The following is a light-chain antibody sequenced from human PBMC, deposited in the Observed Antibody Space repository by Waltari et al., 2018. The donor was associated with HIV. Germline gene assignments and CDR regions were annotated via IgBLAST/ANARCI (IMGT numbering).Light chain of an antibody. V-gene: IGLV2-23*02. CDR3: CSYAGSSTWV. J-gene: IGLJ3*02. Sequence: QSALTQPAPVSGSPGQSIPTSCTGTSSDVESYNLVPWYQQHPGKAPKLMIYEVTKRPSGVSNRFSGSKSGNTASLTISGLQAEDEADYYCCSYAGSSTWVFGGGTKLTVL. CDR2: EVT. CDR1: SSDVESYNL.